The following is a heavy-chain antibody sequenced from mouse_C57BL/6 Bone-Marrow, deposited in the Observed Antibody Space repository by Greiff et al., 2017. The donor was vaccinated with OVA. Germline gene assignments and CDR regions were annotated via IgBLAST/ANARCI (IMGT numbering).Heavy chain of an antibody. J-gene: IGHJ4*01. V-gene: IGHV5-9-1*02. D-gene: IGHD1-1*02. Sequence: DVMLVESGEGLVKPGGSLKLSCAASGFTFSSYAMSWVRQTPEKRLEWVAYISSGGDYIYYADTVKGRFTISRDNARNTLYLQMSSLKSEDTAMYYCTRDRGWDYAMDNWGQGNSGTVS. CDR3: TRDRGWDYAMDN. CDR2: ISSGGDYI. CDR1: GFTFSSYA.